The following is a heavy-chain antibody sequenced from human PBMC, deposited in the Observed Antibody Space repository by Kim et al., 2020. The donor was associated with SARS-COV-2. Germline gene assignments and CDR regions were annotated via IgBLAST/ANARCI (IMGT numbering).Heavy chain of an antibody. Sequence: SETLSHTCAVYGGSFSGYYWSWIRQPPGKGLEWIGEINHSGSTNYNPSLKSRVTISVDTSKNQFSLKLSSVTAADTAVYYCARVVRSFGVVIISYYYYYYMDVWGKGTTVTVSS. CDR2: INHSGST. J-gene: IGHJ6*03. D-gene: IGHD3-3*01. CDR3: ARVVRSFGVVIISYYYYYYMDV. V-gene: IGHV4-34*01. CDR1: GGSFSGYY.